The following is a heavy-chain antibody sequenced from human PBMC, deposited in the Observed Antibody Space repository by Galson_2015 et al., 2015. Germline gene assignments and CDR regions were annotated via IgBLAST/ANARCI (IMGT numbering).Heavy chain of an antibody. J-gene: IGHJ4*02. CDR1: GFTFSSYW. CDR2: IKQDGSEK. CDR3: ARGLLDYDYGDSRPFDY. V-gene: IGHV3-7*03. D-gene: IGHD4-17*01. Sequence: SLRLSCAASGFTFSSYWMSWVRQAPGKGLEWVANIKQDGSEKYYVGSVKGRFTISRDNAKNSLYLQMNSLRAEDTAVYYCARGLLDYDYGDSRPFDYWGQGTLVTVSS.